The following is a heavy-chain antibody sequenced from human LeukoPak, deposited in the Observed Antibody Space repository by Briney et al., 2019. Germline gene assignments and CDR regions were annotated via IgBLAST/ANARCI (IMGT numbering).Heavy chain of an antibody. CDR2: IRSDGGDT. D-gene: IGHD3-22*01. V-gene: IGHV3-74*01. J-gene: IGHJ4*02. Sequence: GGSLRLSCTDSGFTFSNYWMHWVRQAPGKGLVSVSFIRSDGGDTNYADSVKGRFTISRDNAKSSLYLQMNGLTVEDTAVYYCVRLRRNSDRSYYYYYYDHWGQGILVTVSS. CDR1: GFTFSNYW. CDR3: VRLRRNSDRSYYYYYYDH.